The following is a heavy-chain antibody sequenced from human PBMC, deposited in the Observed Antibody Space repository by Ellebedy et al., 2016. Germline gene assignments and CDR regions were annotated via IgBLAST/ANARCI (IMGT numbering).Heavy chain of an antibody. J-gene: IGHJ4*02. CDR3: YYGHYSGY. CDR1: GFTFRNFF. CDR2: ISGDGGST. V-gene: IGHV3-23*01. D-gene: IGHD4-17*01. Sequence: GESLKISXAATGFTFRNFFMSWVRQTPGKGLEWISTISGDGGSTYFADSVKGRFTISRDNSKNMVYLQMDSLRAADTAVYYCYYGHYSGYWGQGTLVTVSS.